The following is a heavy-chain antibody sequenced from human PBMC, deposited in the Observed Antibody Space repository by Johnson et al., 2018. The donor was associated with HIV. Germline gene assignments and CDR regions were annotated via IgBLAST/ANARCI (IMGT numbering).Heavy chain of an antibody. V-gene: IGHV3-30*04. CDR1: GFTFSIYS. Sequence: QVQLVESGGGVVQPGRSLRLSCAASGFTFSIYSMHWVRQAPGKGLEWVAIISYDGSNKHYADSVKGRFTISRDNSKNTLYLQMNSLRAEDTAVYYCARARTVVIARPDAVDIWGQGTMVTVSS. CDR2: ISYDGSNK. J-gene: IGHJ3*02. CDR3: ARARTVVIARPDAVDI. D-gene: IGHD2-21*01.